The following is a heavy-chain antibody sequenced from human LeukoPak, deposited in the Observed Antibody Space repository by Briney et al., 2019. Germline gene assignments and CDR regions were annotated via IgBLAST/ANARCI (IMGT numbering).Heavy chain of an antibody. CDR2: ISSSGSYI. CDR3: ASLIDSSGPCFHY. D-gene: IGHD3-22*01. V-gene: IGHV3-21*01. J-gene: IGHJ4*02. Sequence: PGGSLRLSCAASGFTFGGHTMHWVRQAPGKGLEWVSSISSSGSYIYYADSVKGRFTISRDNAKNSLYLQMNSLRAEDTAVYYCASLIDSSGPCFHYWGQGTLVTVSS. CDR1: GFTFGGHT.